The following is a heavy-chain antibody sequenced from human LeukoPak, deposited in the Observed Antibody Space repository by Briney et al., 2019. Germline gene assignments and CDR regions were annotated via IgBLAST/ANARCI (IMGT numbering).Heavy chain of an antibody. V-gene: IGHV4-38-2*02. CDR3: ARDLGGYGDYVPY. D-gene: IGHD4-17*01. J-gene: IGHJ4*02. Sequence: SETLSLTCTVSGYSISSGYYWGWIRQPPGKGLEWIGSIYHSGSTYYNPSLKSRVTISVDTSKNQFSLKLSSVTAADTAVYYCARDLGGYGDYVPYWGQGTLVTVSS. CDR2: IYHSGST. CDR1: GYSISSGYY.